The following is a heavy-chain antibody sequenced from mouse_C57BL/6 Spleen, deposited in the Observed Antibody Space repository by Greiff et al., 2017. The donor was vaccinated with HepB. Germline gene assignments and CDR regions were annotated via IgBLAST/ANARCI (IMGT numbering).Heavy chain of an antibody. CDR3: ARFYSNYD. V-gene: IGHV5-12*01. J-gene: IGHJ3*01. Sequence: EVQLVESGGGLVQPGGSLKLSCAASGFTFSDYYMYWVRQTPEKRLEWVAYISNGGGSTYYPDTVKGRFTISRDNAKNTLYLQMSRLKSEDTAMYYCARFYSNYDWGQGTLVTVSA. CDR1: GFTFSDYY. CDR2: ISNGGGST. D-gene: IGHD2-5*01.